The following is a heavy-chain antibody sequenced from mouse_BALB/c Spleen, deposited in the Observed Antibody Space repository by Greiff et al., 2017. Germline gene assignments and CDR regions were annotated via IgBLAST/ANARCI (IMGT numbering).Heavy chain of an antibody. CDR2: IRLKSNNYAT. CDR3: TRRGDYDYDWFAY. D-gene: IGHD2-4*01. Sequence: EVKLQESGGGLVQPGGSMKLSCVASGFTFSNYWMNWVRQSPEKGLEWVAEIRLKSNNYATHYAESVKGRFTISRDDSKSSVYLQMNNLRAEDTGIYYCTRRGDYDYDWFAYWGQGTLVTVSA. V-gene: IGHV6-6*02. J-gene: IGHJ3*01. CDR1: GFTFSNYW.